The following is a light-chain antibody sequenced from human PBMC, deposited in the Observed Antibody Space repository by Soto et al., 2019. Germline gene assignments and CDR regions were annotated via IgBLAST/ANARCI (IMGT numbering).Light chain of an antibody. V-gene: IGLV2-14*01. Sequence: QSVLTQPASVSGSPGQSITISCTGTSRDVGAYNSVSWYQQHPGKAPKLMIYEVTNRPSGVSNRFSGFKSGNTASLTISGLQAEDEADYFCSSFTTTSTLVVFGGRTKVTVL. CDR1: SRDVGAYNS. CDR3: SSFTTTSTLVV. J-gene: IGLJ3*02. CDR2: EVT.